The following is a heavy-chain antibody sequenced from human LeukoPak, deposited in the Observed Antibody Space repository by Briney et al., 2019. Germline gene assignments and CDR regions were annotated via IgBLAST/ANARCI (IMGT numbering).Heavy chain of an antibody. J-gene: IGHJ6*02. V-gene: IGHV3-23*01. CDR1: GFTFSNYA. CDR3: AKVLQYYYRGMDV. CDR2: ISDNGFST. D-gene: IGHD3-9*01. Sequence: GGSLRLSCAASGFTFSNYAMSWVRQAPGKGLEWVSAISDNGFSTYYADSVKGRFTISRDNSKTTLYLQMDSLRAEDTALYYCAKVLQYYYRGMDVWGQGTTVIVSS.